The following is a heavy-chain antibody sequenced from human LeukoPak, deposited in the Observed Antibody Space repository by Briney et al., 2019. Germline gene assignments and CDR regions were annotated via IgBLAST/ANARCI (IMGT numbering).Heavy chain of an antibody. J-gene: IGHJ4*02. CDR2: INPNSGGT. CDR3: ASGSSKYYYDSSGYPFDY. D-gene: IGHD3-22*01. Sequence: GASVKVSCKASGYTFTGYYMHWVRQAPGQGLEWMGWINPNSGGTNYARKFQGRVTMTRDTSISTAYMELSRLRSDDTAVYYCASGSSKYYYDSSGYPFDYWGQGTLVTVSS. V-gene: IGHV1-2*02. CDR1: GYTFTGYY.